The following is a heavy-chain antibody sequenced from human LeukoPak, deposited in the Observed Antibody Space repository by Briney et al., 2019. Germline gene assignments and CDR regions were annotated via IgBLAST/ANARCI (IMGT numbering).Heavy chain of an antibody. V-gene: IGHV4-31*03. Sequence: TPSETLSLTCTVSGGSISSGGYYWSWIRQRPGKGLEWIGYIYHSGTIFYNPSLKSRVTISVDTSKDQFSLELTSVTAADTAVYFCARVGGLHIAVRQAVFDFWGQGILVTVSS. J-gene: IGHJ5*01. CDR3: ARVGGLHIAVRQAVFDF. D-gene: IGHD6-6*01. CDR2: IYHSGTI. CDR1: GGSISSGGYY.